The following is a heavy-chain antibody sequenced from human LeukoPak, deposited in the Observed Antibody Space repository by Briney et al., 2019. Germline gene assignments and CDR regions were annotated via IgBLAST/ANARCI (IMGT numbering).Heavy chain of an antibody. CDR1: GFTFSDYY. CDR3: ARATAADTAMIYFDY. Sequence: GGSLRLSCAASGFTFSDYYMSWIRQAPGEGREGGSYISSSGNIIYSEDSVKGRFTISRDNAKNSLNLQINSLRAEDTAVYYCARATAADTAMIYFDYWGQGTLVTVSS. J-gene: IGHJ4*02. CDR2: ISSSGNII. D-gene: IGHD5-18*01. V-gene: IGHV3-11*01.